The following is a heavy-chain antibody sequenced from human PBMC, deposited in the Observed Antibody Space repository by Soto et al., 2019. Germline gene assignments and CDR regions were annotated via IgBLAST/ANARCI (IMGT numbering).Heavy chain of an antibody. D-gene: IGHD6-13*01. CDR1: GFTFSSYG. CDR2: IWYDGSNK. Sequence: QVQLVESGGGVVQPGRSLRLSCAASGFTFSSYGMHWVRQAPGKGLEWVAVIWYDGSNKYYADSVKGRFTISRDNSKNTLYLQMNSLRAEDTAVYYCARDRAAAGFNWFDPWGQGTLVTVSS. V-gene: IGHV3-33*01. CDR3: ARDRAAAGFNWFDP. J-gene: IGHJ5*02.